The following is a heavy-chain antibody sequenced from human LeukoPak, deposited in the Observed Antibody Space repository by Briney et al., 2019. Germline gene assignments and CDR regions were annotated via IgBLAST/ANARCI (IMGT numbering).Heavy chain of an antibody. V-gene: IGHV1-18*01. CDR3: ARDLFVVAFDY. D-gene: IGHD2-15*01. CDR1: GYTFTNYG. CDR2: ISAHNGNI. J-gene: IGHJ4*02. Sequence: GASVKVSCKASGYTFTNYGISWVRQAPGQGLEWMGWISAHNGNIKCAQNLQGRVTMTTDTSTSTAYMELRSLRSDDTAVYYCARDLFVVAFDYWGQGTLVTVSS.